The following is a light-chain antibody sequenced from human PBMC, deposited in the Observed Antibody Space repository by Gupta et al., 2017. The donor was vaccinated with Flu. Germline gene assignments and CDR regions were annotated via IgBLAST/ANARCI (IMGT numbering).Light chain of an antibody. CDR3: QSYDSINRDVV. CDR2: EDN. V-gene: IGLV6-57*01. CDR1: SGSSDTNY. J-gene: IGLJ2*01. Sequence: FMLPQPHSVSDSPGRTVTISCTRSSGSSDTNYVQWYQQRQGTSPTTVIYEDNHRLSGVSDRAAGSIDSSSNSASLTSAGLKTEEEADYYCQSYDSINRDVVFGGGTKLTVL.